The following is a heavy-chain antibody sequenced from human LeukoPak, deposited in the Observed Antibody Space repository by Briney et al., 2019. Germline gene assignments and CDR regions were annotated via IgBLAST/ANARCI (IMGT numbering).Heavy chain of an antibody. CDR3: ARSTAAYDSSGTFDF. D-gene: IGHD3-22*01. J-gene: IGHJ4*02. CDR2: ISAYNGNT. V-gene: IGHV1-18*01. CDR1: GYTFTSYG. Sequence: GASVKVSCKASGYTFTSYGIGWARLAPGQGLEWMGWISAYNGNTNYAQKLQGRVTMTRDTSTSTAYMELRSLRSDDTAVYYCARSTAAYDSSGTFDFWGQGTLVTVSS.